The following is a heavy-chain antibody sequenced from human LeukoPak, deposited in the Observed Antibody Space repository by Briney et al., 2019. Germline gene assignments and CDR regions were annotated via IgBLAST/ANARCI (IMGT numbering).Heavy chain of an antibody. D-gene: IGHD3-10*01. CDR2: ISYDGSNK. V-gene: IGHV3-30*18. CDR1: GFTFSSYE. CDR3: AKTCRWFGGAFDI. J-gene: IGHJ3*02. Sequence: GGSLRLSCAASGFTFSSYEMNWVRQAPGKGLEWVAVISYDGSNKYYADSVKGRFTISRDNSKNTLYLQMNSLRAEDTAVYYCAKTCRWFGGAFDIWGQGTMVTVSS.